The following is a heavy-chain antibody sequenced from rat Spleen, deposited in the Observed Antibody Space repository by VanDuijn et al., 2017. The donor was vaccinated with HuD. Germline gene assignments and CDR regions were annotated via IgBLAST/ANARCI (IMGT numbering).Heavy chain of an antibody. CDR3: VRRHYGYTDYFDY. Sequence: EVQLVESGGGLVQPGNSLKLSCAASGFTFSDYAMTWVRQAPTKGLEWVATISYDGSSTYYRDSVRGRFTISSDNAKSTLSLQMDSLRSEDTATYYCVRRHYGYTDYFDYWGQGVMVTVSS. V-gene: IGHV5-29*01. D-gene: IGHD1-9*01. J-gene: IGHJ2*01. CDR1: GFTFSDYA. CDR2: ISYDGSST.